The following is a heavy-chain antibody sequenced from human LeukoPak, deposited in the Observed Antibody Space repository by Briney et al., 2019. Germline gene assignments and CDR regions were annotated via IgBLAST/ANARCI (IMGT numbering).Heavy chain of an antibody. Sequence: PGGSLRLSCAASGFTFSSDAMSWVRQAPGKGLEGVSTINYSGGSTYYADSVKGRFTISRDNSKNTLYLQMNSLRFEDTAVYYCANRPGWRAFDSWGQGTLVTVSS. CDR3: ANRPGWRAFDS. V-gene: IGHV3-23*01. CDR1: GFTFSSDA. J-gene: IGHJ4*02. CDR2: INYSGGST.